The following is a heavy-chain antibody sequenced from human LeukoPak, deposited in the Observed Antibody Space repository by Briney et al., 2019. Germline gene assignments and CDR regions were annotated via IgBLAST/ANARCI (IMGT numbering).Heavy chain of an antibody. CDR2: IYHSGST. Sequence: EWIGYIYHSGSTYYNPSLKSRVTISVDRSKNQFSLKLSSVTAADTAVYYCARIYWSDAFDLWGQGTMVTVSS. CDR3: ARIYWSDAFDL. J-gene: IGHJ3*01. D-gene: IGHD2-8*02. V-gene: IGHV4-30-2*01.